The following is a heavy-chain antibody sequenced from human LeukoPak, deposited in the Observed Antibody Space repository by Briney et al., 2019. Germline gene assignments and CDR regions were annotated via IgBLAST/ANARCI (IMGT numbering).Heavy chain of an antibody. D-gene: IGHD2-21*01. V-gene: IGHV3-43*02. CDR3: GKDGPVISD. CDR2: ISGDGSIT. J-gene: IGHJ4*02. CDR1: GFAFDDVG. Sequence: PGGSLRLSCAASGFAFDDVGMRWVRQVPGKGLEWVSFISGDGSITYYTDSLKGRFTVSRDKSKSSLYLEMGSLRAEATALYYCGKDGPVISDWGQRTVVSASS.